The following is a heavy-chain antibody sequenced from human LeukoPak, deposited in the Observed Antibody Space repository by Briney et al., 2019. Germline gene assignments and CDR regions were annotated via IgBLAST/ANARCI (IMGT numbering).Heavy chain of an antibody. J-gene: IGHJ4*02. CDR3: ARDGSFWSYGDHLDY. D-gene: IGHD4-17*01. CDR1: GFTFSSYS. CDR2: ISSSSSYI. V-gene: IGHV3-21*01. Sequence: GGSLRLSCAASGFTFSSYSMNWVRQAPGKGLEWVSSISSSSSYIYYADSVKGRFTISRDNAKSSLYLQMNSLRAEDTAVYYCARDGSFWSYGDHLDYWGQGILVTVSS.